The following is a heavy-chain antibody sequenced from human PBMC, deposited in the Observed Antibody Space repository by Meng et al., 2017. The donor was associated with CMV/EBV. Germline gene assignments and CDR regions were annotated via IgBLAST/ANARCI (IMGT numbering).Heavy chain of an antibody. CDR3: ARGGRYYYDSSGYCDY. D-gene: IGHD3-22*01. J-gene: IGHJ4*02. V-gene: IGHV1-18*01. CDR2: ISAYNGNT. CDR1: GYTFTSYG. Sequence: GQFGVEVKKQVASVQGSCKASGYTFTSYGISWVRQAPGQGLEWMGWISAYNGNTNYAQKLQGRVTMTTDTSTSTAYMELRSLRSDDTAVYYCARGGRYYYDSSGYCDYWGQGTLVTVSS.